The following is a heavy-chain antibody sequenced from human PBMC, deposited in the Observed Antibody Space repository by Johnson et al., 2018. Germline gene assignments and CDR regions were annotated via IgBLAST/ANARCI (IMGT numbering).Heavy chain of an antibody. CDR1: GFTFSSYG. CDR2: ISYDGSNK. Sequence: QVQLVESGGGVVQPGRSLRLSCAASGFTFSSYGMHWVRQAPGKGLEWVAVISYDGSNKYYADSVTGRFTISRDNSKNTLYPQMNSLGAEGTAVYYCAKESGLGYYDSGGYLHGACDIWGQGTMVTVSS. V-gene: IGHV3-30*18. J-gene: IGHJ3*02. CDR3: AKESGLGYYDSGGYLHGACDI. D-gene: IGHD3-22*01.